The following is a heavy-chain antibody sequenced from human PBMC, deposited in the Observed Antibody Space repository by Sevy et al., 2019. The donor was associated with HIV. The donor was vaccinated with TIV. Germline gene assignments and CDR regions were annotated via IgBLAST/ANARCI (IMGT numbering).Heavy chain of an antibody. CDR3: AKVTHLAVAGKWPSYYFDY. CDR2: IRGSGGST. Sequence: GGSLRLSCAASGFTFSSYAMSWVRQAPGKGLEWVSAIRGSGGSTYYADSVKGRFTISRDNSKNTLYLQMNSLRAEDTAVYYCAKVTHLAVAGKWPSYYFDYWGQGTLVTVSS. D-gene: IGHD6-19*01. J-gene: IGHJ4*02. V-gene: IGHV3-23*01. CDR1: GFTFSSYA.